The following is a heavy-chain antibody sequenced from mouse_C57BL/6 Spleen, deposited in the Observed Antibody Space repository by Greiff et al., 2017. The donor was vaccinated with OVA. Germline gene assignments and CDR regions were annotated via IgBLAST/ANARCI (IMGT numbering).Heavy chain of an antibody. D-gene: IGHD1-1*01. V-gene: IGHV1-54*01. J-gene: IGHJ2*01. CDR3: ARGNYGHYFDY. CDR1: GYAFTNYL. CDR2: INPGSGGT. Sequence: VQLQQSGAELVRPGTSVKVSCKASGYAFTNYLIEWVKQRPGQGLEWIGVINPGSGGTNYNEKFKGKATLTADKSSSTAYMQLSSLTSEDSAVYLCARGNYGHYFDYWGQGTTLTVSS.